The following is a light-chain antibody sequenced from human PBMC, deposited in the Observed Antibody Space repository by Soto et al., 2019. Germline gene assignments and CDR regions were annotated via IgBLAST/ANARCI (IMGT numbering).Light chain of an antibody. CDR3: CSYAGSGTFV. CDR1: SSDVGNYTL. V-gene: IGLV2-23*03. CDR2: DGS. J-gene: IGLJ1*01. Sequence: QSALTQPASVSGSPGQSITISCTGTSSDVGNYTLVSWYQHHPGKAPKFLIYDGSKRPSGGSHRFSGSNSGNTASLTISGLQADDEADYYCCSYAGSGTFVFGSGTKLTVL.